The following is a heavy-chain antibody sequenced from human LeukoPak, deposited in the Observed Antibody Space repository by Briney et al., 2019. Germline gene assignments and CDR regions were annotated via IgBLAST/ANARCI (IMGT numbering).Heavy chain of an antibody. Sequence: GRSLRLSCAASGFTFNNYGMHWVRQAPGKGLEWVAVISYDGSNKYYADSVKGRFTISRDSSKNTLYLQMNSLRAEDTAVYYCVRDRMTNWFDPWGQGTVVTVSS. CDR1: GFTFNNYG. CDR3: VRDRMTNWFDP. V-gene: IGHV3-30*03. J-gene: IGHJ5*02. CDR2: ISYDGSNK.